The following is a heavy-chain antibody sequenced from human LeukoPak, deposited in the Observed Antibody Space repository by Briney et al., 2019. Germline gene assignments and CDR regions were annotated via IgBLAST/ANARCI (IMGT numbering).Heavy chain of an antibody. D-gene: IGHD1-26*01. J-gene: IGHJ6*02. V-gene: IGHV5-51*01. CDR1: GYRFISYW. CDR2: IYPGDSDT. Sequence: GASLEISCQGSGYRFISYWIGWVRPMPGKGVEWMGIIYPGDSDTRYSPSFQGQVTISADKSISTAYLQWSSLKASDTAMYYCAVPGRELRYYYGMDVWGQGTTVTVSS. CDR3: AVPGRELRYYYGMDV.